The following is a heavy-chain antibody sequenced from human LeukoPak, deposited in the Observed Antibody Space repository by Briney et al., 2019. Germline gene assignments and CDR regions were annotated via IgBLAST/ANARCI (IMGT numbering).Heavy chain of an antibody. V-gene: IGHV1-46*01. J-gene: IGHJ5*02. Sequence: ASVKVSCKASGYTFTSYYMHWVRQAPGQGLEWMGIINPSGGSTNYAQKFQGRVTMTRDTSTSTVYMELSSLRSEDTAVYYCARTRRGYCSSTSCSNWFDPWGQGTLVTVSS. CDR2: INPSGGST. CDR3: ARTRRGYCSSTSCSNWFDP. D-gene: IGHD2-2*01. CDR1: GYTFTSYY.